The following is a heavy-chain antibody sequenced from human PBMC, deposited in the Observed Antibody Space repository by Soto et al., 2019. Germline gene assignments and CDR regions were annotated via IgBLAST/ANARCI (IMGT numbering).Heavy chain of an antibody. D-gene: IGHD3-10*01. CDR2: IRSKANSYAT. CDR1: WFTFSGSA. CDR3: TRQDLGVRGVTPYYYYYGMDV. V-gene: IGHV3-73*01. Sequence: GGSLRLSCAASWFTFSGSAMHWVRQASGKGLEWVGRIRSKANSYATAYAASVKGRFTISRDDSKNTAYLQMNSLKTEDTAVYYCTRQDLGVRGVTPYYYYYGMDVWGQGTTVTVSS. J-gene: IGHJ6*02.